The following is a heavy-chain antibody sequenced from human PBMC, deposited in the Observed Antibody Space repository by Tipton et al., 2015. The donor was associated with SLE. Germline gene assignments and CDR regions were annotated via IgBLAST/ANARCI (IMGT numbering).Heavy chain of an antibody. CDR2: INHSGST. CDR1: GGSFSAYY. CDR3: ARGDTVTTAFDY. Sequence: TLSLTCAVYGGSFSAYYWSWIRQPPGKGLEWIGEINHSGSTNYNPSLKSRVTISVDTSKNQFSLELNSVTAADTAVYYCARGDTVTTAFDYWGQGTLVTVSS. D-gene: IGHD4-17*01. V-gene: IGHV4-34*01. J-gene: IGHJ4*02.